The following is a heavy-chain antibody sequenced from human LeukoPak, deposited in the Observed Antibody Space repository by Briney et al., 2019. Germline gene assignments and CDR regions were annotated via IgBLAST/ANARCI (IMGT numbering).Heavy chain of an antibody. Sequence: PGGSLRLSCAVSGITLSNYGMGWVRQAPGRGLEWVAGISGSGGGTNYAASVQGRFTISSDNSKNTLYLQMNSLRAEDTAIYYCAKDCNGGNCYIDYWGQGTLVTVAS. J-gene: IGHJ4*02. CDR2: ISGSGGGT. D-gene: IGHD2-15*01. V-gene: IGHV3-23*01. CDR3: AKDCNGGNCYIDY. CDR1: GITLSNYG.